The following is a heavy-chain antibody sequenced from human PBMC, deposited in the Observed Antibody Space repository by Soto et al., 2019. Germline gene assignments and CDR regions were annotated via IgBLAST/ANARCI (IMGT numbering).Heavy chain of an antibody. CDR2: MDPNRGHS. J-gene: IGHJ4*02. V-gene: IGHV1-8*01. CDR3: AREDYAGASPRFDY. Sequence: GASVKVSCKASGYNISSYDIIWVRQAAGQGLEWMGWMDPNRGHSDSVQNFRGRVAMTTNISASTAYMELSGLRSDDTGVYYCAREDYAGASPRFDYWGLGALVTVSS. CDR1: GYNISSYD. D-gene: IGHD4-17*01.